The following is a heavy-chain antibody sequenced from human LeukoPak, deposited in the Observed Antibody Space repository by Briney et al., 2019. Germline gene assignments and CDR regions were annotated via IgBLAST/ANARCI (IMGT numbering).Heavy chain of an antibody. CDR2: INPNSGGT. CDR3: ARNNCSSTSCYDYYYYYMDV. D-gene: IGHD2-2*01. CDR1: GYTFTGYY. J-gene: IGHJ6*03. V-gene: IGHV1-2*02. Sequence: GASVKVSCKASGYTFTGYYMHWVRQAPGQGLERMGWINPNSGGTNYAQKFQGRVTMTRDTSISTAYMELSRLRSDDTAVYYCARNNCSSTSCYDYYYYYMDVWGKGTTVTVSS.